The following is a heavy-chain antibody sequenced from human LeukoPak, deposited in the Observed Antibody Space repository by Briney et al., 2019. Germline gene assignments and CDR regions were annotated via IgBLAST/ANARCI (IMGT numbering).Heavy chain of an antibody. V-gene: IGHV4-38-2*01. CDR3: ARYGVDRDYDY. Sequence: SETLSLTCAVSGYSISSGYYWGWIRQPPGKGLEWIGSIYHSGSTYYNPSLKSRVTISVDTSKNHFSLKLSSVTAADTAVYYCARYGVDRDYDYWGQGTLVTVSS. CDR2: IYHSGST. D-gene: IGHD3-3*01. CDR1: GYSISSGYY. J-gene: IGHJ4*02.